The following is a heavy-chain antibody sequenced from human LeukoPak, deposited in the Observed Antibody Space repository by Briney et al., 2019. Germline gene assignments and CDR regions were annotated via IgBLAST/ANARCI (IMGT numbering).Heavy chain of an antibody. Sequence: SETLSLTCTVSGGSISSYYWSWIRQPPGEGLEWIGYIYYSGSTNYNPSLKSRVTISVDTSKNQFSLKLSSVTAADTAVYYCASLTGNLYFDYWGQGTLVTVSS. V-gene: IGHV4-59*01. J-gene: IGHJ4*02. CDR3: ASLTGNLYFDY. CDR1: GGSISSYY. CDR2: IYYSGST. D-gene: IGHD7-27*01.